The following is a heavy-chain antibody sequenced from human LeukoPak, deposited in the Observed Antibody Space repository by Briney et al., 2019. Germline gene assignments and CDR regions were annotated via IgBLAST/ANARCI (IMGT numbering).Heavy chain of an antibody. CDR2: IYYSGST. CDR3: AGSGWYLLNAFDI. V-gene: IGHV4-59*01. CDR1: GGSISSCY. J-gene: IGHJ3*02. Sequence: SETLPLTCTVSGGSISSCYWSWIRQPPGKGLEWIGYIYYSGSTNYNPSLKSRVTISVDTSKNQFSLKLSSVTAADTAVYYCAGSGWYLLNAFDIWGQGTMVTVSS. D-gene: IGHD6-19*01.